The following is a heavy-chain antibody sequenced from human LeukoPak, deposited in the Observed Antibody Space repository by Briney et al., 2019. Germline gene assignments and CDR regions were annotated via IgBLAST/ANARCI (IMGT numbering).Heavy chain of an antibody. CDR3: ARGAPAHHYDFWSGYTPMHGHSDY. CDR2: INHSGST. V-gene: IGHV4-34*01. J-gene: IGHJ4*02. D-gene: IGHD3-3*01. Sequence: SETLSLTCAVYGGSFSGYYWSWIRQPPGKGLEWIGEINHSGSTNYNPSLKSRVTISVDTSKNQFSLKLSSVTAADTAVYYCARGAPAHHYDFWSGYTPMHGHSDYWGQGTLVTVSS. CDR1: GGSFSGYY.